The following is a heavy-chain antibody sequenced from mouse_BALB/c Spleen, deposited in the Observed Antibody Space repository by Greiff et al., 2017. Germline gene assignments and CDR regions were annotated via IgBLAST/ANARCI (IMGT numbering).Heavy chain of an antibody. CDR2: INPGSGGT. D-gene: IGHD2-14*01. CDR3: ATVYYRYDGFAY. J-gene: IGHJ3*01. V-gene: IGHV1-54*01. Sequence: QVQLKQSGAELVRPGTSVKVSCKASGYAFTNYLIEWVKQRPGQGLEWIGVINPGSGGTNYNEKFKGKATLTADKSSSTAYMQLSSLTSDDSAVYFCATVYYRYDGFAYWGQGTLVTVSA. CDR1: GYAFTNYL.